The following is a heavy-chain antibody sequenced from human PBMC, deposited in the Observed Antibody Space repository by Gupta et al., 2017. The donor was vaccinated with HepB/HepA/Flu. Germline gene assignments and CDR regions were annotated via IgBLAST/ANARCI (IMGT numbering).Heavy chain of an antibody. Sequence: QLQLQESGPGLVKPSETLSLTCTVSGGSISSSSYYWGWIRQPQGKGLEWIGSIYYSGRTYTNPSLKSRVTISVDTSKNQCSLKLSSVTAADTAVYYCARLGGGYYDFWSGYYFDYWGQGTLVTVSS. CDR1: GGSISSSSYY. J-gene: IGHJ4*02. D-gene: IGHD3-3*01. CDR2: IYYSGRT. V-gene: IGHV4-39*01. CDR3: ARLGGGYYDFWSGYYFDY.